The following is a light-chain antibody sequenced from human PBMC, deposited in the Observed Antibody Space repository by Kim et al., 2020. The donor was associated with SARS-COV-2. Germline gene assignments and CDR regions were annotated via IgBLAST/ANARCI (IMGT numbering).Light chain of an antibody. CDR3: GTWDSSLSAGV. V-gene: IGLV1-51*01. J-gene: IGLJ1*01. CDR1: SSNIENNY. CDR2: DNN. Sequence: GQQFTISRYGSSSNIENNYVSWYQQLPGTAPKLLIYDNNKRPSGIPDRFSGSKSGTSATLGITGLQIGDEADYYCGTWDSSLSAGVFGTGTKVTVL.